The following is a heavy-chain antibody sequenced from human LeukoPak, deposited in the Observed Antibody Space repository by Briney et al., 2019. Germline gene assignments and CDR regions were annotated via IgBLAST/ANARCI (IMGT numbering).Heavy chain of an antibody. V-gene: IGHV5-51*01. D-gene: IGHD7-27*01. J-gene: IGHJ4*02. CDR2: IYPGDSNT. Sequence: GESLKISCKGSGYSFTSYWIGWVRQMPGKGLEWMGIIYPGDSNTRYSPSFQGQVTISADKSISTAYLQWSSLKASDTAMYYCARGTALHPQLGMGDYWGQGTLVTVSS. CDR3: ARGTALHPQLGMGDY. CDR1: GYSFTSYW.